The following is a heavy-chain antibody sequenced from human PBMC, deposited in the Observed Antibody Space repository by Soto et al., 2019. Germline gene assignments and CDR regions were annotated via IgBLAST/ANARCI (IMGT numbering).Heavy chain of an antibody. CDR1: GFTFTSSA. Sequence: ASVKVSCKASGFTFTSSAVQWVRQARGQRLEWIGWIVVGSGNTNYAQKFQERVTITRDMSTSTAYMELSSLRSEDTAVYYCAADAPCITGATVLGGDGIDVCGRGTTVTVSS. CDR2: IVVGSGNT. V-gene: IGHV1-58*01. D-gene: IGHD1-7*01. CDR3: AADAPCITGATVLGGDGIDV. J-gene: IGHJ6*01.